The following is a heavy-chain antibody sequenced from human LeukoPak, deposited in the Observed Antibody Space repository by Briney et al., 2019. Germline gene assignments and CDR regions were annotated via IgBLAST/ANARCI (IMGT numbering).Heavy chain of an antibody. CDR1: GFTFSSYW. CDR2: IKQDGSDK. J-gene: IGHJ4*02. CDR3: VREGRTLGY. Sequence: PGGSQRLSCAASGFTFSSYWMTWVRQAPGKGPECVANIKQDGSDKNYVDSVKGRFTISRDNAKNSLYLQMNSLRTEDTAVYYCVREGRTLGYWGQGTLVTVSS. V-gene: IGHV3-7*01.